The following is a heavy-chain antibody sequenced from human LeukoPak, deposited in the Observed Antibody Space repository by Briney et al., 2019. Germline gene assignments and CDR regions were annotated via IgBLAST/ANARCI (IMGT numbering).Heavy chain of an antibody. CDR2: ISYDGSNK. D-gene: IGHD3-3*01. J-gene: IGHJ4*02. Sequence: PGGSLRLSCAASGSTFSSYAMHWVRQAPGKGLEWVAVISYDGSNKYYADSVKGRFTISRDNSKNTLYLQTNSLRAEDTAVYYCARGRLTPYYDFWCGYLNINFDYWGQGTLVTVSS. CDR1: GSTFSSYA. CDR3: ARGRLTPYYDFWCGYLNINFDY. V-gene: IGHV3-30-3*01.